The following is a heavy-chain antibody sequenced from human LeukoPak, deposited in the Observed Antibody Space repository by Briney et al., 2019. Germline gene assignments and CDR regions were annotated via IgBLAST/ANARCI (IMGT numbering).Heavy chain of an antibody. Sequence: GGSLRLSCAASGFAFSGYWMHWVRQAPGKGLVWVSRINSDGSSTSYADSVKGRFTISRDSAKNTLYLQMNSLRAEDTAVYYCVRDGYSYGFMLAFDIWGLGTRVTVSS. D-gene: IGHD5-18*01. CDR2: INSDGSST. CDR1: GFAFSGYW. V-gene: IGHV3-74*01. J-gene: IGHJ3*02. CDR3: VRDGYSYGFMLAFDI.